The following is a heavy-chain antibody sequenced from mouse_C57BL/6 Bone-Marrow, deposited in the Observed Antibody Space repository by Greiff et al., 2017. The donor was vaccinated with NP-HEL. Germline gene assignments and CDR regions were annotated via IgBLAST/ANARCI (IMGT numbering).Heavy chain of an antibody. CDR2: INPDSSTI. CDR1: GIDFSRYW. V-gene: IGHV4-1*01. CDR3: ARPVFDYYGSSWYFDV. D-gene: IGHD1-1*01. J-gene: IGHJ1*03. Sequence: EVKLMESGGGLVQPGGSLKLSCAASGIDFSRYWMSWVRRAPGKGLEWIGEINPDSSTINYAPSLKDKFIISRDNAKNTLYLQMSKVRSEDTALYYCARPVFDYYGSSWYFDVWGTGTTVTVSS.